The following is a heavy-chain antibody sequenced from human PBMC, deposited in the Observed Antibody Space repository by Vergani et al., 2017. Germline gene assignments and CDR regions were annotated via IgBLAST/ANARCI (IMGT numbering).Heavy chain of an antibody. D-gene: IGHD2-2*01. CDR2: NNPNSGGT. CDR1: GYTFTDYF. V-gene: IGHV1-2*02. Sequence: QVQLVQSGAEVKKPGASVKVSCKASGYTFTDYFMHWVRQAPGQVLEWMGWNNPNSGGTNYAQKFQGRVTMTRDTSISTAYMELSNLRSDDTAVYYCARVGTSSNRDYFDYWGQGTLVTVSS. J-gene: IGHJ4*02. CDR3: ARVGTSSNRDYFDY.